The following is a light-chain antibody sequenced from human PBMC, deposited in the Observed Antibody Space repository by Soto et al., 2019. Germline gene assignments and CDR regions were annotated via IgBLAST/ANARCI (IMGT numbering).Light chain of an antibody. CDR3: QSYDTNSVV. J-gene: IGLJ2*01. CDR1: SGSIASNH. V-gene: IGLV6-57*04. Sequence: NFMLTQPHSVSESPGKTVTISCTRSSGSIASNHVQWYQQRPDSAPTTMIYKNDQRPSGVPDRFSGSIDSSSNSASLTISGLKTEDEADYYCQSYDTNSVVFGGGTKLTVL. CDR2: KND.